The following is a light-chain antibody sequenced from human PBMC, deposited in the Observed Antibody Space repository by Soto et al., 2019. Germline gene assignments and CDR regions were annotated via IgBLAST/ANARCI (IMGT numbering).Light chain of an antibody. CDR1: QSVSSDY. Sequence: IVLTQSPDTLSLSPGERATLSCRASQSVSSDYLVWYQQKPGQAPRLLIYGASSRATGIPDRFSGSGSGTDFTLTISRLEPEDFAVYYCQQYGSSGTFGQGTKVDI. CDR3: QQYGSSGT. J-gene: IGKJ1*01. CDR2: GAS. V-gene: IGKV3-20*01.